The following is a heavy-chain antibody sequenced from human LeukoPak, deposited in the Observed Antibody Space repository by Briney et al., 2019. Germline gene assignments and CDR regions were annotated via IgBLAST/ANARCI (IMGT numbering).Heavy chain of an antibody. Sequence: SVKVSCRASGGTFSNVAISWVRQAPGHELEWMGGIITHFGTPDYAQRFQGRLTITADELTGTAYMELSSLRSEDTAVYYCARGAGFAEALPEYWGQGTLLTVSS. D-gene: IGHD1-14*01. J-gene: IGHJ4*02. CDR2: IITHFGTP. CDR3: ARGAGFAEALPEY. V-gene: IGHV1-69*13. CDR1: GGTFSNVA.